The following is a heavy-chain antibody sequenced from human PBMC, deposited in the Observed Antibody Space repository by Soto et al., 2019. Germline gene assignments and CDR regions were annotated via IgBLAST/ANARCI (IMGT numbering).Heavy chain of an antibody. D-gene: IGHD2-15*01. J-gene: IGHJ5*02. Sequence: ASVKVSCKASGYTFTSYGISWVRQAPGQGLEWMGWISAYNGNTNYAQKLQGRVTMTTDTSTSTAYMELRSLRSDDTAVYYCARRRSIRYCSGGSCGGWFDPWGQGTLVTVSS. CDR3: ARRRSIRYCSGGSCGGWFDP. V-gene: IGHV1-18*01. CDR1: GYTFTSYG. CDR2: ISAYNGNT.